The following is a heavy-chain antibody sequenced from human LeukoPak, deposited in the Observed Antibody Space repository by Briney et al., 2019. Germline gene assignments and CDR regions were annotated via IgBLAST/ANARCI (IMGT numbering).Heavy chain of an antibody. J-gene: IGHJ4*02. CDR2: INHSGST. Sequence: SETLSLTCAVYGGSFSGYYWSWIRQPPGKGLEWIGEINHSGSTNYNPSLKSRVTISVDTSKNQFFLKLSSVTAADTAVYYCARGPYDYVWGSYRYYFDYWGQGTLVTVSS. V-gene: IGHV4-34*01. CDR3: ARGPYDYVWGSYRYYFDY. CDR1: GGSFSGYY. D-gene: IGHD3-16*02.